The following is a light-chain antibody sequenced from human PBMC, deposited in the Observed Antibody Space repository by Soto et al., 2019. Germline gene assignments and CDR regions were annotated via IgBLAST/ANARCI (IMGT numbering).Light chain of an antibody. V-gene: IGKV3-11*01. CDR3: QQRSNWPPT. J-gene: IGKJ5*01. CDR2: DAS. Sequence: EIVMTQSPATLSVSPGDRVTLYCRASQSVSSYLAWYQQKPGQAPRLLIYDASNRATGIPARFSGSGSGTDFTLTISSLEPEDFAVYYCQQRSNWPPTFGQGTRLEIK. CDR1: QSVSSY.